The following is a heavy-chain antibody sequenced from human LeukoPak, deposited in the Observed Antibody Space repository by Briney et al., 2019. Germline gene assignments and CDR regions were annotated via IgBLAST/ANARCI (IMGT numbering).Heavy chain of an antibody. V-gene: IGHV1-18*01. CDR1: GYTFTSYG. CDR2: ISAYNGNT. Sequence: ASAKVSCKASGYTFTSYGISWVRQAPGQGLEWMGWISAYNGNTNYAQKLQGRVTMTTDTSTSTAYMELRSLRSDDTAVYYCARDYLVRGVLAYFDYWGQGTLVTVSS. CDR3: ARDYLVRGVLAYFDY. J-gene: IGHJ4*02. D-gene: IGHD3-10*01.